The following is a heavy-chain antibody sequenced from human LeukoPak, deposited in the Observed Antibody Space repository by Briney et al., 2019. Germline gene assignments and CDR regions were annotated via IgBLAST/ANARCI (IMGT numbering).Heavy chain of an antibody. V-gene: IGHV5-51*01. D-gene: IGHD2-2*01. CDR1: GYSFLSHW. CDR2: IYPGDSDT. J-gene: IGHJ5*02. CDR3: ARLQTTSLWFDP. Sequence: GESLQISCKGSGYSFLSHWIGWVRQMPGKGLEWMGIIYPGDSDTRYSPSFQGQVTISADKSISTAYLQWSSLKASDTAMYYCARLQTTSLWFDPWGQGTLVTVSS.